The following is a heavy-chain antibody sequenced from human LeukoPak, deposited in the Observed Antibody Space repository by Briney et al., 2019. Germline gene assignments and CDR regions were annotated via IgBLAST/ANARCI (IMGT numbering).Heavy chain of an antibody. V-gene: IGHV4-34*01. Sequence: SETLSLTCAVYGASFSGYYWSWIRQPPGKGLEWIGEINHSGSTNYNPSLKSRVTISVDTSKNQFSLKLSSVTAADTAVYYCARLLSRDIVVVPVPVWGQGTMVTVSS. CDR2: INHSGST. J-gene: IGHJ3*01. D-gene: IGHD2-2*01. CDR3: ARLLSRDIVVVPVPV. CDR1: GASFSGYY.